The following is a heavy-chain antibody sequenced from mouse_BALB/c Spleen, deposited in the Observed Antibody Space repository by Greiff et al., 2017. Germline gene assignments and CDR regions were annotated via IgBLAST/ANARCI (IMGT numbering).Heavy chain of an antibody. V-gene: IGHV2-6-7*01. Sequence: VKVVESGPGLVAPSQSLSITCTVSGFSLTGYGVNWVRQPPGKGLEWLGMIWGDGSTDYNSALKSRLSISKDNSKSQVFLKMNSLQTDDTARYYCARVIYYGYDYAMDYWGQGTSVTVSS. D-gene: IGHD2-2*01. J-gene: IGHJ4*01. CDR2: IWGDGST. CDR3: ARVIYYGYDYAMDY. CDR1: GFSLTGYG.